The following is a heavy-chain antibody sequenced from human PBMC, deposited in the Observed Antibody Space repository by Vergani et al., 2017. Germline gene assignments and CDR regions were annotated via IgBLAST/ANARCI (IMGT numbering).Heavy chain of an antibody. V-gene: IGHV3-30-3*01. CDR2: ISYDGSNK. J-gene: IGHJ4*02. CDR3: ASIYSSRGDY. D-gene: IGHD6-13*01. CDR1: FTFSSYA. Sequence: FTFSSYAMNWGRQAPGKGLEWVAVISYDGSNKYYADSVKGRFTISRDNSKNTRYLQMNSLRAEDTAVYYCASIYSSRGDYWGQGTLVTVSS.